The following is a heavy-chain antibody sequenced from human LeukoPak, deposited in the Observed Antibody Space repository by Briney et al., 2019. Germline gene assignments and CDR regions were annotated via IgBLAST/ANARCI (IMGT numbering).Heavy chain of an antibody. CDR1: GFIFNNYA. V-gene: IGHV3-23*01. D-gene: IGHD6-19*01. Sequence: PGESLILSCAPSGFIFNNYAMTWVRQAPGKGLEWVSTISGRGDSTYDADSVRGRFTISRDNSQNSLYLQMNSLRAEDTAVYYCAKGPRPDVSVAHTLERWGQGTLVTVSS. CDR3: AKGPRPDVSVAHTLER. J-gene: IGHJ4*02. CDR2: ISGRGDST.